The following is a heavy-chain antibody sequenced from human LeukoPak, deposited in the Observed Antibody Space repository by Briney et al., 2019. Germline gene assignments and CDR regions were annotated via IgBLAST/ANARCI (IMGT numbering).Heavy chain of an antibody. CDR2: IYHSGST. CDR3: ARGGFLEWLLQYYLDY. Sequence: PSETLSLTCAVSGYSISSGYYWGWIRQPPGKGLEWIGSIYHSGSTYYNPSLKSRVTISVDTSKNQFSLKLSSVTAADTAVYYCARGGFLEWLLQYYLDYWGQGTLVTVSS. V-gene: IGHV4-38-2*01. D-gene: IGHD3-3*01. J-gene: IGHJ4*02. CDR1: GYSISSGYY.